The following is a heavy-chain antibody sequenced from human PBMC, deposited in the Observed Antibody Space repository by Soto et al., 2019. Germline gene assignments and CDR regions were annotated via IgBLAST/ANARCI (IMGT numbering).Heavy chain of an antibody. Sequence: GGSLRLSCAASGFTFSSYAMHWVRQAPGKGLEWVAVISYDGSNKYYADSVKGRFTISRDNSKNTLYLQMNSLRVEDTAVYYCASGNGYCTNGVCRGTEYFQHWGQGTLVTVSS. CDR2: ISYDGSNK. CDR1: GFTFSSYA. J-gene: IGHJ1*01. V-gene: IGHV3-30-3*01. D-gene: IGHD2-8*01. CDR3: ASGNGYCTNGVCRGTEYFQH.